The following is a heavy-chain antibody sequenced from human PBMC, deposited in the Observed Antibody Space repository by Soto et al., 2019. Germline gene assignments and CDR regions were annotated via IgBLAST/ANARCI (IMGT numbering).Heavy chain of an antibody. V-gene: IGHV3-15*07. CDR1: GFTFSNTW. CDR2: IKSKTDGGTA. Sequence: EVQLVESGGALVKPGGSLRLSCAASGFTFSNTWMNWVRQAPGKGLEWVGRIKSKTDGGTADYAAPVKGRFSISRDDSINTLFLQMNSLTIKGTAVYYCTIDPSYWGQGTLVTVSS. J-gene: IGHJ4*02. CDR3: TIDPSY.